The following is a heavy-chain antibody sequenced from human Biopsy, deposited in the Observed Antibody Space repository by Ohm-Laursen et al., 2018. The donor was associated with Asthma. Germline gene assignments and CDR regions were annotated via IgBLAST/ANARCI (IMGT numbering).Heavy chain of an antibody. CDR3: ARKAGSCISRTCYSLDF. J-gene: IGHJ4*02. CDR1: GGTFNTYV. V-gene: IGHV1-69*13. Sequence: GASVTASCKSLGGTFNTYVIGWARQAPGQGLEWLGGIDSVFGTTTYPQKFQDRVTITADDSTSTVYMELSSLRSEDKAVYYCARKAGSCISRTCYSLDFWGQGTLVTVSS. D-gene: IGHD2-2*01. CDR2: IDSVFGTT.